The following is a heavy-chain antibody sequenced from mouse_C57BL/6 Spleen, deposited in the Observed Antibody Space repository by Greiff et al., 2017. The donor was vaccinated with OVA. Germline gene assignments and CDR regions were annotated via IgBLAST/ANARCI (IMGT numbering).Heavy chain of an antibody. CDR1: GYTFTSYG. Sequence: QVQLQQSGAELARPGASVKLSCKASGYTFTSYGIRWVKQRPGQGLEWIGEIYPRSGTTYYNEKVKGKATLTADKSSSTAYMELRSLTSEDSAFYFCARDTTVVAENAMGYWGQGTSVTVSS. V-gene: IGHV1-81*01. D-gene: IGHD1-1*01. J-gene: IGHJ4*01. CDR2: IYPRSGTT. CDR3: ARDTTVVAENAMGY.